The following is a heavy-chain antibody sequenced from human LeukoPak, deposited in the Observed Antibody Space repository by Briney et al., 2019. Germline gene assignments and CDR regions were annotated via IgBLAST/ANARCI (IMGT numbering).Heavy chain of an antibody. V-gene: IGHV3-30*18. CDR2: ISYDGSNK. Sequence: GRSLRLSCAASGFTFSSYGMHWVRQAPGNGLEWVAVISYDGSNKYYADSVKGRFTISRDNSKNTLYLQMNSLRAEVTAVYYCAKDGRGFAYCSSTSCYFDYWGQGTLVTVSS. J-gene: IGHJ4*02. CDR3: AKDGRGFAYCSSTSCYFDY. D-gene: IGHD2-2*01. CDR1: GFTFSSYG.